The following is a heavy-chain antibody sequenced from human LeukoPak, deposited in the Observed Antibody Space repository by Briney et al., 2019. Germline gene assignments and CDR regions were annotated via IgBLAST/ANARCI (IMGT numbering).Heavy chain of an antibody. V-gene: IGHV3-23*01. Sequence: GGTLRLSCAASGFTFSSYGMSWVRQAPGKGLEWISAISGSGGSTYYADSVKGRFTISRDNPKNTLYLQMNSLRAEDTAVYYCAKEGDYSSSFYYMDVWGKGTTVTISS. CDR3: AKEGDYSSSFYYMDV. J-gene: IGHJ6*03. CDR2: ISGSGGST. CDR1: GFTFSSYG. D-gene: IGHD6-13*01.